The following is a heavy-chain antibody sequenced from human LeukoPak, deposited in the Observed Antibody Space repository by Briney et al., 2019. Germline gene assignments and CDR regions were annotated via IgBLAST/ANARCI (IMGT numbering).Heavy chain of an antibody. CDR2: IDRDGSRI. Sequence: PGGSLRLSCAVSGFTFSSYWMHWVRQAPGKGLVWVSRIDRDGSRINYADSVKGRFTISRDNGKNTLFLQMNSLRAEDAAVYYCARASKPYGGSQRVLDYWGQGTLVTVSS. V-gene: IGHV3-74*01. CDR3: ARASKPYGGSQRVLDY. D-gene: IGHD4-17*01. CDR1: GFTFSSYW. J-gene: IGHJ4*02.